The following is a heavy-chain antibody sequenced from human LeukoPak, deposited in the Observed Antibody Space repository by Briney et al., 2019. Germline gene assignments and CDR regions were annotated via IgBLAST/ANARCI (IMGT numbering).Heavy chain of an antibody. D-gene: IGHD3-10*01. Sequence: ASVKVSCKASGYTFTDYFVHWVRQAPGQGLEWMGWMNPKSGDTNYAQKFQGRVTMTRDTSISTAYMELSRLRSDDTAVYYCSSKPTNSGSYYEWGQGTLVTVSS. CDR2: MNPKSGDT. CDR1: GYTFTDYF. V-gene: IGHV1-2*02. J-gene: IGHJ4*02. CDR3: SSKPTNSGSYYE.